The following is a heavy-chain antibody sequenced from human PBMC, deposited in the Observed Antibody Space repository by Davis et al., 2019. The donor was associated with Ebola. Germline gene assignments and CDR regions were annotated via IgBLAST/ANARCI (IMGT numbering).Heavy chain of an antibody. J-gene: IGHJ4*02. V-gene: IGHV1-3*01. CDR3: ARAGYYDYIWGSFDY. Sequence: ASVKVSCKASGYTFTSYGISWVRQAPGQGLEWMGWINAGNGNTKYSQKFQGRVTITRDTSASTAYMELSSLRSEDTAVYYCARAGYYDYIWGSFDYWGQGTLVTVSS. CDR2: INAGNGNT. CDR1: GYTFTSYG. D-gene: IGHD3-16*01.